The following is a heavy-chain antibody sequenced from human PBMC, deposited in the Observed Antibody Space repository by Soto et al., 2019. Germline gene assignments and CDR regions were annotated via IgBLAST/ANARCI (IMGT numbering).Heavy chain of an antibody. CDR1: GGSISSSSYY. Sequence: QLQLQESGPGLLKPSETLSLTCTVSGGSISSSSYYWGWIRQPPGKGLEWIGSIYYSGSTYYNPSLKSRVPISVDTSKNQFSLKLSSVTAADTAVYYCARRPFLPTLGVVISWFDPWGQGTLVTVSS. D-gene: IGHD3-3*01. J-gene: IGHJ5*02. V-gene: IGHV4-39*01. CDR3: ARRPFLPTLGVVISWFDP. CDR2: IYYSGST.